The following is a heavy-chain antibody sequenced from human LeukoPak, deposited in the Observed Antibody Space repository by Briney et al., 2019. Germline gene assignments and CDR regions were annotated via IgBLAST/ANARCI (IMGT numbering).Heavy chain of an antibody. D-gene: IGHD5-18*01. V-gene: IGHV1-18*01. CDR3: ASGGTAMASGEHYYYGMDV. Sequence: ASVKVSCKASGYTFTSYGISWVRQAPGQGLEWMGWISAYNGNTNYAQKLQGRVTMTTDTSTSTAYMKLRSLRSDDTAVYYCASGGTAMASGEHYYYGMDVWGQGTTVTVSS. J-gene: IGHJ6*02. CDR1: GYTFTSYG. CDR2: ISAYNGNT.